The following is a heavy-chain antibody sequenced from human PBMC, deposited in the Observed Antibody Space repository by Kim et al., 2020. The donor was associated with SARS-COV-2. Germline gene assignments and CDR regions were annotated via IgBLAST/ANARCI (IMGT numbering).Heavy chain of an antibody. D-gene: IGHD3-10*01. CDR3: ATAYDGGGSYSDEGAFDI. CDR1: GYTLTELS. J-gene: IGHJ3*02. CDR2: FDPEDGET. Sequence: ASVKVSCKVSGYTLTELSMHWVRQAPGKGLEWMGGFDPEDGETIYAQKFQGRVTMTEDTSTDTAYMELSSLRSEDTAVYYCATAYDGGGSYSDEGAFDIWGQGTMVTVSS. V-gene: IGHV1-24*01.